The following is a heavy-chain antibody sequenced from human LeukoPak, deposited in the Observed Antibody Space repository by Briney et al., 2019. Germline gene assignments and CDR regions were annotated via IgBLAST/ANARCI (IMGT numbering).Heavy chain of an antibody. Sequence: SETLSLTCTVSGGSISSGYYWGWIRQPPGKGLEWIGSIYHSGSTYYNPSLKSRVTISVDTSKNQFSLKLGSVTAADTAVYYCATNGWELLQYFDYWGQGTLVTVSS. V-gene: IGHV4-38-2*02. CDR3: ATNGWELLQYFDY. J-gene: IGHJ4*02. CDR1: GGSISSGYY. D-gene: IGHD1-26*01. CDR2: IYHSGST.